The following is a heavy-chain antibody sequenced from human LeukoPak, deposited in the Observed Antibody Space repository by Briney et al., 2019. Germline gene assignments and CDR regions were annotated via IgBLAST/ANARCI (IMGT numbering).Heavy chain of an antibody. CDR3: ARESRAPRRYWYYYMDV. D-gene: IGHD1-14*01. J-gene: IGHJ6*03. CDR2: IYYSGST. CDR1: GGSISSYY. Sequence: SETLSLTCTVSGGSISSYYWSWIWQPPGKGLEWIGYIYYSGSTNYNPSLKSRVTISVDTSKNQFSLKLSSVTAADTAVYYCARESRAPRRYWYYYMDVWGKGTTVTISS. V-gene: IGHV4-59*01.